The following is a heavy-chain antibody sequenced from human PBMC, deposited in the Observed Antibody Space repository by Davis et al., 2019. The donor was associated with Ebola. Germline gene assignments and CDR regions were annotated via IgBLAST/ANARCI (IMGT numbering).Heavy chain of an antibody. J-gene: IGHJ4*02. V-gene: IGHV3-48*03. CDR1: GFTFSSYE. CDR2: ISSSGSTI. Sequence: PGGSLRLSCAASGFTFSSYEMNWVRQAPGKGLEWISYISSSGSTIYYADSVKGRFTISRDNAKNSLYLQMNSLRAEDTAVYYCARGPRKMATTNFDYWGQGTLVTDSS. CDR3: ARGPRKMATTNFDY. D-gene: IGHD5-24*01.